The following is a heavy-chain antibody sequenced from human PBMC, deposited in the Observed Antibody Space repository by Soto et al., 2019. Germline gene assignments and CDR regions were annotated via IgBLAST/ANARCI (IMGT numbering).Heavy chain of an antibody. J-gene: IGHJ6*02. CDR3: ARHMEAAAGEFYYYYGMDV. CDR1: GYRFTLYL. Sequence: GEALTLSCNVSGYRFTLYLISWVRQLPGQGLEWMGRIDPSDSYTNYSPSFQGQVTISADKSISTAYLQWSSLKASDTAMYYCARHMEAAAGEFYYYYGMDVWGQGTTVTVS. V-gene: IGHV5-10-1*04. D-gene: IGHD6-13*01. CDR2: IDPSDSYT.